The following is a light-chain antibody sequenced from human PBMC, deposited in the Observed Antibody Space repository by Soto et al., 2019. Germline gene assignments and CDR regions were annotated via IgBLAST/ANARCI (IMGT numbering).Light chain of an antibody. CDR2: WSS. CDR3: QQYGSSPVT. V-gene: IGKV3-20*01. Sequence: HQXXGXXPXXXXVWSSSMAPASPDRFSCSGSGTDFTLTISRLEPEDFAVYYCQQYGSSPVTFGQGTRLEIK. J-gene: IGKJ5*01.